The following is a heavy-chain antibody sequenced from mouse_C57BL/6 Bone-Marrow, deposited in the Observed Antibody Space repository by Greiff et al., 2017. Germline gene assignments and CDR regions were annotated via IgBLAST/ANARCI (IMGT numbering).Heavy chain of an antibody. J-gene: IGHJ2*01. V-gene: IGHV3-1*02. CDR2: IYFRGNT. Sequence: EVQLVESGPDLVKPSQSLSLTCTVTGYSITSGYSWHWIRQFPGNKLEWMGYIYFRGNTNYNPSLKSRISITRDTSTNQFFLQLNSVTAEDTATYYCARDYSYFDSWGQGTTLTVSS. D-gene: IGHD2-12*01. CDR3: ARDYSYFDS. CDR1: GYSITSGYS.